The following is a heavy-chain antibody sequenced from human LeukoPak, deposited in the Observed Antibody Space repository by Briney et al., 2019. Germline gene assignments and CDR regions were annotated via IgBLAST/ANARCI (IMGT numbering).Heavy chain of an antibody. V-gene: IGHV1-69*13. D-gene: IGHD2-15*01. CDR1: GGTFISYA. CDR3: ARVLVDRRFDY. Sequence: SVKVSCKASGGTFISYAISWVRQAPGQGLEWMGGIIPIFGTANYAQKFQGRVTITANESTSTAYMELSSLRSEDTAVYYCARVLVDRRFDYWGQGTLVTVSS. CDR2: IIPIFGTA. J-gene: IGHJ4*02.